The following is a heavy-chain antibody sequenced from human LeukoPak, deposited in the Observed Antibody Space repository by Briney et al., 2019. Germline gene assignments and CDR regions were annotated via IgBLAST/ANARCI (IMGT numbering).Heavy chain of an antibody. D-gene: IGHD3-22*01. CDR1: GGSFSGYY. CDR3: AGRSPYYYDSSGYYYGYFDL. V-gene: IGHV4-59*10. CDR2: IYTSGST. J-gene: IGHJ2*01. Sequence: SETLSLTCAVYGGSFSGYYWSWLRQPAGKGLEWIGRIYTSGSTNYNPSLKSRVTMSVDTSKNQFSLKLSSVTAADTAVYYCAGRSPYYYDSSGYYYGYFDLWGRGTLVTVSS.